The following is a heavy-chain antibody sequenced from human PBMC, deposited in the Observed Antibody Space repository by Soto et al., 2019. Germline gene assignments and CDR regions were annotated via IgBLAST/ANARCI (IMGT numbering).Heavy chain of an antibody. Sequence: EVQLVESGGGLIQPGGSLRLSCAASGFTVSSNYMSWVRQAPGKGLEWVSVIYSGGSTYYADSVKGRFTISRDNSKNTLYLQMNSLRAEDTAVYYCARGSSHYYYGMDVWGQGTTVTVSS. J-gene: IGHJ6*02. CDR2: IYSGGST. CDR3: ARGSSHYYYGMDV. V-gene: IGHV3-53*01. CDR1: GFTVSSNY. D-gene: IGHD3-10*01.